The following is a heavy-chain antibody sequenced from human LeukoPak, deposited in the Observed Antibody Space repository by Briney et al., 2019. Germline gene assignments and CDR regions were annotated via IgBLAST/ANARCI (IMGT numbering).Heavy chain of an antibody. Sequence: ASVKVSCKASGYTFIGYYMHWVRQAPGQGLEWMGWINPNSGGTNYAQRFQGRVTMTRDTSISTAYMELSRLRSDDTAVYYCAREMTNYYGSGSYYNVFDYWGQGTLVTVSS. D-gene: IGHD3-10*01. CDR1: GYTFIGYY. V-gene: IGHV1-2*02. J-gene: IGHJ4*02. CDR3: AREMTNYYGSGSYYNVFDY. CDR2: INPNSGGT.